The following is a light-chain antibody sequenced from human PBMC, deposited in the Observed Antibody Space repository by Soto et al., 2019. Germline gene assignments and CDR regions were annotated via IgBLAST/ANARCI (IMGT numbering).Light chain of an antibody. CDR3: NSYTSTNTLV. V-gene: IGLV2-14*03. Sequence: QSALTQPASVSGSPGQSITISCTGTSSDVGGYNHVSWYQQHPGKAPKLMIHDVTDRPSGVSNRFSGSKFGNTASLAISGLQAEDEADYYCNSYTSTNTLVFGGGTKLTVL. J-gene: IGLJ2*01. CDR2: DVT. CDR1: SSDVGGYNH.